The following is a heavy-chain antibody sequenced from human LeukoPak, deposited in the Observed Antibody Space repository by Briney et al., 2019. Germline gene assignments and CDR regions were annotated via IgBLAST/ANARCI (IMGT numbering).Heavy chain of an antibody. J-gene: IGHJ3*02. CDR1: GFTFSSYA. CDR3: AKPYMITFGGVIVIGAFDI. CDR2: ISGSGGST. D-gene: IGHD3-16*02. V-gene: IGHV3-23*01. Sequence: PGGSLRLSCAASGFTFSSYAMSWVRQAPGKGLEWVSAISGSGGSTYYADSVKGRFTISRDNSKNTLYLQMNSLRAEDTAVYYCAKPYMITFGGVIVIGAFDIWGQGTMVTVSS.